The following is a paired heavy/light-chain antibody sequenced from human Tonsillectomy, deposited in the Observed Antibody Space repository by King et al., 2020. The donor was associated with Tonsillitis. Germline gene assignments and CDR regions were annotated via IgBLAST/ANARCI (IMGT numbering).Light chain of an antibody. J-gene: IGKJ5*01. CDR2: DAS. CDR3: QQYDNLPIT. V-gene: IGKV1-33*01. CDR1: QDISTY. Sequence: DIQMTQSPSSLSASVGDRVTITCQASQDISTYLNWYQHKPGKAPKVLIYDASNLERGVPSRFSGSGSGTDFTFTISSLQPEDIATYYCQQYDNLPITFGQGTRLEIK.
Heavy chain of an antibody. CDR1: GFTFSNAW. Sequence: EVQLVESGGGLVKPGGSLRLSCAASGFTFSNAWMNWVRQAPGKGLEWVGRIKTKTDGGTTDYAAPVKGRFTISRDDSKNTLYLQLNSLKTEDTAVYYCTTLRREWELLRGGGDHYFDYWGQGTLVTVSS. V-gene: IGHV3-15*07. D-gene: IGHD1-26*01. J-gene: IGHJ4*02. CDR2: IKTKTDGGTT. CDR3: TTLRREWELLRGGGDHYFDY.